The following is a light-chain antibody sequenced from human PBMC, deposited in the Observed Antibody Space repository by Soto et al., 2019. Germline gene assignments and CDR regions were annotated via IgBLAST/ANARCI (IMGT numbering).Light chain of an antibody. J-gene: IGLJ3*02. CDR1: SSDVGGYNY. CDR3: CSYAGSYRPHWV. V-gene: IGLV2-11*01. Sequence: QSVLTQPRSVSGSPGQSVTISCTGTSSDVGGYNYVSWYQQHPGKAPKLMIYDVSKRPSGVPDRFSGSKSGNTASLTISGLQAEDEADYYCCSYAGSYRPHWVFGGGTKHTVL. CDR2: DVS.